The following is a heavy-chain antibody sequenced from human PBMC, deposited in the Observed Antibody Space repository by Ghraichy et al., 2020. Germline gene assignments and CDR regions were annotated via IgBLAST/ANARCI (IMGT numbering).Heavy chain of an antibody. CDR2: IYYSGST. D-gene: IGHD3-22*01. CDR1: GGSISSSSYY. J-gene: IGHJ4*02. V-gene: IGHV4-39*01. Sequence: SETLSLTCTVSGGSISSSSYYWGWIRQPPGKGLEWIGSIYYSGSTYYNPSLQSRVTISVDTSKNQFSLKLSSVTAADTAVYYCARLYDSSGYYPDYFDYWGQGTLVTVSS. CDR3: ARLYDSSGYYPDYFDY.